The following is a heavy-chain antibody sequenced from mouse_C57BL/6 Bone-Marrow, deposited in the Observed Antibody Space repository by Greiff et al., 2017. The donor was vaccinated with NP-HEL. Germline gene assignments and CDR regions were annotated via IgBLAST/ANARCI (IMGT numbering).Heavy chain of an antibody. Sequence: EVKVVESGGGLVKPGGSLKLSCAASGFTFSDYGMHWVRQAPEKGLEWVAYISSGSSTIYYSDTVKGRFTISSDNAKNTLFLQMTSLRSEDTAMYYCARPDGSSPPYYPMDYWGQGTSVTVSS. CDR3: ARPDGSSPPYYPMDY. J-gene: IGHJ4*01. V-gene: IGHV5-17*01. D-gene: IGHD1-1*01. CDR1: GFTFSDYG. CDR2: ISSGSSTI.